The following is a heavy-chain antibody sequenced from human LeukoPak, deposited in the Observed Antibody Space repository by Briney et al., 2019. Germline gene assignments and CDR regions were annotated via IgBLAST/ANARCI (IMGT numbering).Heavy chain of an antibody. D-gene: IGHD1-1*01. CDR2: INPSGGST. Sequence: ASVKVSCKASGYTFSSYYIYWVRQAPGQGLEWMATINPSGGSTSYAQKFQGRVTMTSDTSTSSVYMELSSLRSGDTAVYYCAREISTTDTGDDYWGQGTLVTVSS. CDR3: AREISTTDTGDDY. CDR1: GYTFSSYY. J-gene: IGHJ4*02. V-gene: IGHV1-46*01.